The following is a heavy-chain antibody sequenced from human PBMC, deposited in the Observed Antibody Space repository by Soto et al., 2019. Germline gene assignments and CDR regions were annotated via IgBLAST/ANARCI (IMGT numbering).Heavy chain of an antibody. Sequence: GGSLRLSCVASGFSFSSHSVTWVRQAPGKGPEWVSTISGSGGHIYYADSVKGRFTISRDNSKNTLYLQMNSLRAEDTAVYYCAKTSKMATISVPTDYWGQGTLVTVSS. CDR3: AKTSKMATISVPTDY. J-gene: IGHJ4*02. CDR1: GFSFSSHS. D-gene: IGHD5-12*01. V-gene: IGHV3-23*01. CDR2: ISGSGGHI.